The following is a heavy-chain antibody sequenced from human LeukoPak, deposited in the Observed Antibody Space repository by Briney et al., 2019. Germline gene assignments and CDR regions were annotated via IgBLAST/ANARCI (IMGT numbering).Heavy chain of an antibody. CDR1: GFTFSSYD. Sequence: GGSLRLSCAASGFTFSSYDMHWVRQATGKGLEWVSAIGTAGDTYYPGSVKGRFTISRENAKNSLYLQMNSLRAGDTAVYYCARARCSGGSCYSPHFDYWGQGTLVTVSS. V-gene: IGHV3-13*01. D-gene: IGHD2-15*01. J-gene: IGHJ4*02. CDR3: ARARCSGGSCYSPHFDY. CDR2: IGTAGDT.